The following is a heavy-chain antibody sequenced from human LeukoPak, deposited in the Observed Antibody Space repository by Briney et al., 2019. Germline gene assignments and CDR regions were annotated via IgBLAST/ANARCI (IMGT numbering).Heavy chain of an antibody. Sequence: PSEALSLTCTVSGDSVSSGNYYLSWLRQPPGRGLDWITYMCPSGTTKYNPSLKSRVTTSVDTSRTQFSLKLSSVTAADTAVYYCARDRSLRNYDILTGNYYYYYGMDVWGQGTTVTVSS. CDR3: ARDRSLRNYDILTGNYYYYYGMDV. J-gene: IGHJ6*02. V-gene: IGHV4-61*01. CDR1: GDSVSSGNYY. CDR2: MCPSGTT. D-gene: IGHD3-9*01.